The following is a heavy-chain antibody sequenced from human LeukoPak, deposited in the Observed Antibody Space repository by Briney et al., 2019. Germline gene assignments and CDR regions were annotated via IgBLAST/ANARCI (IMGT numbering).Heavy chain of an antibody. D-gene: IGHD4-17*01. CDR3: ARVDYGDYSKDFDY. Sequence: SETLSLTCTVSGGSISSDYWSWIRQPPGKGLEWIGEINHRGRTNYNPSLKSRVTISVDTSKNQFSLRLSSVTAADTAMYYCARVDYGDYSKDFDYWGQGILVTVSS. V-gene: IGHV4-34*01. J-gene: IGHJ4*02. CDR2: INHRGRT. CDR1: GGSISSDY.